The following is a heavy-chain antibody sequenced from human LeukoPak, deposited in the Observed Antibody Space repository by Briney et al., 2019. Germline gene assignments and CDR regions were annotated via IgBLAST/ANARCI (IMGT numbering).Heavy chain of an antibody. J-gene: IGHJ4*02. CDR3: ARSGCSGGSCFFDY. V-gene: IGHV1-18*01. Sequence: ASVKISCKASGYTFTSYGISCVRQAPGQGLEWMGWISPYNGNTNYAQKFQGRVTMTRDMSTSTVYMELSSLRSDDTAVYYCARSGCSGGSCFFDYWGQGTLVTVSS. CDR2: ISPYNGNT. D-gene: IGHD2-15*01. CDR1: GYTFTSYG.